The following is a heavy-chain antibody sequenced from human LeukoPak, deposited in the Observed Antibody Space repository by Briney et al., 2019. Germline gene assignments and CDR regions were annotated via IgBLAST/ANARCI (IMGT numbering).Heavy chain of an antibody. J-gene: IGHJ6*02. D-gene: IGHD6-19*01. CDR1: GYTFTSYG. Sequence: ASVKVSCKASGYTFTSYGISWVRQAPGQGLEWMGWISAYNGNTNYAQKLQGRVTMTTDTSTSTAYMELRSLRSDDTAVYYCARLNEQWLVTTYYYYGMDVWGQGTTVTVSS. CDR2: ISAYNGNT. V-gene: IGHV1-18*01. CDR3: ARLNEQWLVTTYYYYGMDV.